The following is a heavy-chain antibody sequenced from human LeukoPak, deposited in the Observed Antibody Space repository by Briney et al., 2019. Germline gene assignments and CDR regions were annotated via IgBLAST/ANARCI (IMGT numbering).Heavy chain of an antibody. Sequence: GGSLRLSCAASGFTFSRYWMHWVRQAPGKGLVWVSRINTDGSSTNYADSVKGRFTISRDNAKNTVHLQTNSLRAEDTAVYYCARENWCLDYWGQGTLVTVSS. D-gene: IGHD2-8*02. J-gene: IGHJ4*02. CDR2: INTDGSST. CDR1: GFTFSRYW. V-gene: IGHV3-74*01. CDR3: ARENWCLDY.